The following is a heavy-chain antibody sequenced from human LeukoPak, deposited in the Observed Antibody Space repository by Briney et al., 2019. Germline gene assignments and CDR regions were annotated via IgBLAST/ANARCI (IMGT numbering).Heavy chain of an antibody. D-gene: IGHD2/OR15-2a*01. V-gene: IGHV1-2*02. CDR1: GFTFSSYA. J-gene: IGHJ6*02. CDR2: INPDSGGR. CDR3: ARDPIVQAGYYYGMDV. Sequence: GGSLRLSCAAAGFTFSSYAMHWVRQAPGQGLEWMGWINPDSGGRNYAQKFKGRVTMTRDTSITTAYMELSGLRSDDTAVYYCARDPIVQAGYYYGMDVWGQGTTVTVSS.